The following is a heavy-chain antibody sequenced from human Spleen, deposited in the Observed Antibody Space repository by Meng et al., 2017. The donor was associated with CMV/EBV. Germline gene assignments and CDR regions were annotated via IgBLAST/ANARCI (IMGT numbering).Heavy chain of an antibody. V-gene: IGHV3-33*08. Sequence: GGSLRLSCAVSGFTFSTYAMHWVRQAPGKGLEWVAVIWYDGTNKYYADSVKGRFTISRDNSKNTVYLQMNSLRAEDTAVYYCAKRGIFGVYIMDVWGRGTTVTVSS. CDR2: IWYDGTNK. D-gene: IGHD3-3*01. J-gene: IGHJ6*02. CDR1: GFTFSTYA. CDR3: AKRGIFGVYIMDV.